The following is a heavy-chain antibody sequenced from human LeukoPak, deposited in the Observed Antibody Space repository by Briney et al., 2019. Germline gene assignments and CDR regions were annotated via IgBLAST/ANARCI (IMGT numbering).Heavy chain of an antibody. CDR1: GFTFRSYG. CDR3: AKGERGLLWFGELFYYFEY. V-gene: IGHV3-23*01. D-gene: IGHD3-10*01. J-gene: IGHJ4*02. Sequence: GGSLRLSCAASGFTFRSYGMSWVRQAPGKGLGWVSGISGSGGSTYYADSVKGRFNISRDNSKNTLYLQMNSLRAEDTAVYYCAKGERGLLWFGELFYYFEYWGQGILVTVSS. CDR2: ISGSGGST.